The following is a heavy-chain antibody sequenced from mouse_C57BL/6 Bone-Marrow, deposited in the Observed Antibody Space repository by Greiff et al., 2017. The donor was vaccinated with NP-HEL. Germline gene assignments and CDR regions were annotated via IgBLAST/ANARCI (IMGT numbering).Heavy chain of an antibody. CDR3: TGDYGSSYGYFDV. CDR2: IRLKSDNYAT. J-gene: IGHJ1*03. CDR1: GFTFSNYW. D-gene: IGHD1-1*01. Sequence: EVKVEESGGGLVQPGGSMKLSCVASGFTFSNYWMNWVRQSPEKGLEWVAQIRLKSDNYATHYAESGKGRLTSSRDETKSSVYLHMNNLRAADTGIYYCTGDYGSSYGYFDVWGTGTTVTVSS. V-gene: IGHV6-3*01.